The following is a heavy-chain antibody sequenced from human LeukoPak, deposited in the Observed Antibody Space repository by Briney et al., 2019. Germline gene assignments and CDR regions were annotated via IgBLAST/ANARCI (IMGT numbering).Heavy chain of an antibody. CDR1: GYTFTDYY. CDR2: INPNSGAT. Sequence: ASVKVSCKASGYTFTDYYMLWVRQAPGQGLEWMGWINPNSGATKYAQKFLGRVTMTRDRSISTAYMELSRLRSDDTAVYYCARGSSSWSTFDYWGQGTLVTVSS. D-gene: IGHD6-13*01. J-gene: IGHJ4*02. CDR3: ARGSSSWSTFDY. V-gene: IGHV1-2*02.